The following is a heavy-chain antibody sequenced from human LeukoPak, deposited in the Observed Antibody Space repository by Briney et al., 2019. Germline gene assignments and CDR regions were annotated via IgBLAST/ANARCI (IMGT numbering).Heavy chain of an antibody. Sequence: ASVKVSCKASGYTFTSYYMHWVRQAPGQGLEWMGIINPSGGSTSYAQKFQGRVTMTRDTSTSTVYMELSSLRSEDTAVYYCARDNAQSSGWYGGSYYYYGMDIWGQGTTVTVSS. J-gene: IGHJ6*02. V-gene: IGHV1-46*01. CDR3: ARDNAQSSGWYGGSYYYYGMDI. D-gene: IGHD6-19*01. CDR1: GYTFTSYY. CDR2: INPSGGST.